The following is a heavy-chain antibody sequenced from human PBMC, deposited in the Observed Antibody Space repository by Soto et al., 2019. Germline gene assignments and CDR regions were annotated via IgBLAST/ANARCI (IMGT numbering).Heavy chain of an antibody. CDR1: GFTFSSYG. CDR3: ARDRHDNDFDY. V-gene: IGHV3-33*01. J-gene: IGHJ4*02. Sequence: QVQLVESGGGVVQPGRSLRLSCAASGFTFSSYGMHWVRQAPGKGLEWVAVIWYDGSNKYYADSVKGRFTISRDNSKNTVYLQMNSLRAEDTAVYYCARDRHDNDFDYWGQGTLVTVSS. D-gene: IGHD1-1*01. CDR2: IWYDGSNK.